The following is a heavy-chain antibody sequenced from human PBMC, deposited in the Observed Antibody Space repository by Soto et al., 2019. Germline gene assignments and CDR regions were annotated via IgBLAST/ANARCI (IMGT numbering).Heavy chain of an antibody. Sequence: ASVKVSCKASGYTFTSYAMHWVRQAPGQRLEWMGWINAGNGNTKYSQKFQGRVTITRDTSASTAYMELSSLRSEDTAVYYCARTHSSGWSAEYFQHWGQGTLVTVSS. CDR1: GYTFTSYA. CDR3: ARTHSSGWSAEYFQH. J-gene: IGHJ1*01. D-gene: IGHD6-19*01. CDR2: INAGNGNT. V-gene: IGHV1-3*01.